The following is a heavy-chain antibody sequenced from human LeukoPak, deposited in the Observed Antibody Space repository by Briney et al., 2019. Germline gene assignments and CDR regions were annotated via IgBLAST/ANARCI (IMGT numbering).Heavy chain of an antibody. CDR2: FDPEDGET. CDR3: ATGVSSDYGMDV. J-gene: IGHJ6*02. Sequence: ASVXVSCKVSGYTLTELSMHWVRQAPGKGLEWMGGFDPEDGETIYAQKFQGRVTMSEDTSTDTAYMELSSLRSEDTAVYYCATGVSSDYGMDVWGQGTTVTVSS. D-gene: IGHD6-19*01. CDR1: GYTLTELS. V-gene: IGHV1-24*01.